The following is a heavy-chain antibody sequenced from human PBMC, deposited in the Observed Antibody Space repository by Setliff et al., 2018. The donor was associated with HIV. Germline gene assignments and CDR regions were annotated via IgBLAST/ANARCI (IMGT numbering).Heavy chain of an antibody. J-gene: IGHJ5*02. CDR1: GASISSDT. D-gene: IGHD1-26*01. Sequence: SETLSLTCIVSGASISSDTWSWIRQPPGKGLQWIGFIYNSEMINYNPSLKSRVSMSLDTSKNQFSLKLTSVTAADTAVYYCARGGTSANWFDPWGQGPLVTVSS. V-gene: IGHV4-59*01. CDR2: IYNSEMI. CDR3: ARGGTSANWFDP.